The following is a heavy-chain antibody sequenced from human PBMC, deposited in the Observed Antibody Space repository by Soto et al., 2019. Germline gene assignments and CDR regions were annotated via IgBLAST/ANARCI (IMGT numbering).Heavy chain of an antibody. CDR1: GFTFGSYA. Sequence: EVQMLEYGGGLVQPGGSLGLSCAAAGFTFGSYAMSWVRQAPGKGLEWVSGISGSGGSTFYADSVKGRFTISRDNSNNMVYLQMDSVRADDTAVYYCARQQGGSLSSLYFDYWGQGTLVTVSS. D-gene: IGHD2-15*01. V-gene: IGHV3-23*01. CDR3: ARQQGGSLSSLYFDY. J-gene: IGHJ4*02. CDR2: ISGSGGST.